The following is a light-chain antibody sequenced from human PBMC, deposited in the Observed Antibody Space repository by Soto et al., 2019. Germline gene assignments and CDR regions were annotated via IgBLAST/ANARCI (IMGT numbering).Light chain of an antibody. J-gene: IGKJ4*01. CDR3: QQYDDWLXLT. V-gene: IGKV3D-15*01. CDR2: GAS. CDR1: QSVNIY. Sequence: EIVMTQSPATLSVSPGERATLSCRASQSVNIYLAWYQQKPGQAPRLLIFGASYRATGIPARFSGSGSGTEFNLTISSXXXXXXAVYFCQQYDDWLXLTFGG.